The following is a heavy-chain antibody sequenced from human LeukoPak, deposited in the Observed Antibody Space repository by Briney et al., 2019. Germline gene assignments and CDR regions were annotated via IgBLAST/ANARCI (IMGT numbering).Heavy chain of an antibody. Sequence: GASLQISSKGSGYSFTSYCSCCVRRMPGNALEWMEIIYPGYSDTRYSPSFQVQVTISADKSISTAYLQWSSLKASDTAMYYCARTRIYCSGGSCYRNWFDPWGQGTLVTVSS. CDR1: GYSFTSYC. D-gene: IGHD2-15*01. CDR3: ARTRIYCSGGSCYRNWFDP. J-gene: IGHJ5*02. V-gene: IGHV5-51*01. CDR2: IYPGYSDT.